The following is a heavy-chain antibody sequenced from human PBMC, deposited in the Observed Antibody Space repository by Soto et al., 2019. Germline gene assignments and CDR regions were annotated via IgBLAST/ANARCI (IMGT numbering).Heavy chain of an antibody. CDR2: IDSFSTYI. CDR3: ARDTAAAGRFDY. V-gene: IGHV3-21*01. Sequence: PVGSLRLSCAASGFTFSSYPVNWVRQAPGKGLEWVSSIDSFSTYIYYADSVRGRFTISRDNAKNSLYLQMHSLRAEDTAVYYCARDTAAAGRFDYWGQGTLVTVSS. CDR1: GFTFSSYP. D-gene: IGHD6-13*01. J-gene: IGHJ4*02.